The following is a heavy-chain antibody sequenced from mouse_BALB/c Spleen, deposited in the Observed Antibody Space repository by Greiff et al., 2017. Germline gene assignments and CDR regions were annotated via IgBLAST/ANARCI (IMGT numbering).Heavy chain of an antibody. Sequence: EVKLMESGGGLVKPGGSLKLSCAASGFTFSSYAMSWVRQTPEKRLAWVASISSGGSTYYPDSVKGRFTISRDNARNILYLQMSSLRSEDTAMYYCARRLYYDYPYYAMDCWGQGTSVTVSS. D-gene: IGHD2-4*01. CDR1: GFTFSSYA. J-gene: IGHJ4*01. CDR3: ARRLYYDYPYYAMDC. V-gene: IGHV5-6-5*01. CDR2: ISSGGST.